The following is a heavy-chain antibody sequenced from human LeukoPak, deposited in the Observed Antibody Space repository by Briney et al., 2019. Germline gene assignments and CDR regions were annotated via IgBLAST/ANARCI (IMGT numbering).Heavy chain of an antibody. V-gene: IGHV4-59*01. D-gene: IGHD2-15*01. CDR3: ARGGPGSLDY. J-gene: IGHJ4*02. Sequence: PSETLSLTCTVSGGSISSYYWSWIRQPPGNGLEWIGYIYYSGSTNYNPSLKSRVTISVDTSKNQFSLKLSSVTAADTAVYYCARGGPGSLDYWGQGTLVTVSS. CDR2: IYYSGST. CDR1: GGSISSYY.